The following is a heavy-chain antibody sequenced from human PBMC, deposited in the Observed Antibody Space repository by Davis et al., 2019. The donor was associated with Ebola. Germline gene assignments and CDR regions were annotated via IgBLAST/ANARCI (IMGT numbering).Heavy chain of an antibody. J-gene: IGHJ4*02. Sequence: GESLKISCGVSGFTFNVYAMSWVRQAPGKGLEWVSGIGSNGVGTDYADSVRGRFSISRDNSKSTLYLQMNSLRAEDTALYYCARGDRTIDYWGQGTLVTVSS. CDR2: IGSNGVGT. V-gene: IGHV3-23*01. D-gene: IGHD3-22*01. CDR3: ARGDRTIDY. CDR1: GFTFNVYA.